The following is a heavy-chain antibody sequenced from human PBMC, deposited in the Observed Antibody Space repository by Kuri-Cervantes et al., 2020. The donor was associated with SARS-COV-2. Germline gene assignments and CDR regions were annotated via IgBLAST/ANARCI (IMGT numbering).Heavy chain of an antibody. D-gene: IGHD3-3*01. J-gene: IGHJ3*02. Sequence: ASVKVSCKASGYTFTSYDINWVRQATGQGLEWMGWMNPNSGNTGYAQKFQGRVTMTRDTSTSTVYMELSSLRSEDTAVYYCARDQDFWSGINDAFDIWGQGTMVTVSS. CDR3: ARDQDFWSGINDAFDI. CDR1: GYTFTSYD. V-gene: IGHV1-8*02. CDR2: MNPNSGNT.